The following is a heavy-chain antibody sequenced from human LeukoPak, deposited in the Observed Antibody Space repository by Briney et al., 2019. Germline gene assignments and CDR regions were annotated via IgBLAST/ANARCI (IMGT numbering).Heavy chain of an antibody. V-gene: IGHV1-69*06. D-gene: IGHD6-13*01. CDR3: AREPRPYSSSWFFDY. J-gene: IGHJ4*02. Sequence: AAKVSCQASGGNISSYAISVVRQGPGQGLEWMGGIIPIFGTANYAQKFQGRVTITADKSTSTAYMELSSLRSEDTAVYYGAREPRPYSSSWFFDYWGQGTLVTVSS. CDR1: GGNISSYA. CDR2: IIPIFGTA.